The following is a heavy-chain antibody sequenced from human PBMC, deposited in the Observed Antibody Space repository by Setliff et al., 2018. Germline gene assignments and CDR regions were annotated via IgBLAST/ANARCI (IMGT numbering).Heavy chain of an antibody. V-gene: IGHV4-4*08. Sequence: SETLSLTCTVSGGSISSYYWSWIRQPPGKGLEWIGYIYTSGSTNYNPSLKSRVTMSVDTSKNQFSLKLSSVTAADTAVYYCAMWQLGWFDPWGQGTLVTVSS. D-gene: IGHD1-26*01. CDR3: AMWQLGWFDP. J-gene: IGHJ5*02. CDR1: GGSISSYY. CDR2: IYTSGST.